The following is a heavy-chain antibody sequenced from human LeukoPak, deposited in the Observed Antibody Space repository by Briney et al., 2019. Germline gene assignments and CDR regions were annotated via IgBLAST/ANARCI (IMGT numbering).Heavy chain of an antibody. J-gene: IGHJ1*01. CDR3: AKGPKTADPLEEYFQH. D-gene: IGHD1-1*01. Sequence: GGSLRLSCAASGFTFSTYAMSWVRQAPGKGLEWVSLIRGRGDGTYYAESVKGRFTISRDNSKNTVYLHMNSLRDDDAAIYYCAKGPKTADPLEEYFQHWGQGSLVTVSS. CDR1: GFTFSTYA. V-gene: IGHV3-23*01. CDR2: IRGRGDGT.